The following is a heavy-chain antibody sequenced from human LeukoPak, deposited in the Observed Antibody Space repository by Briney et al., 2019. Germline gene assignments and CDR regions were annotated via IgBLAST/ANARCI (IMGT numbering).Heavy chain of an antibody. Sequence: GGSLRLSCAASGFTFSSYWMHWVRQAPGKGLVWVSRINSDGSSTSHADSVKGRFTISRDNAKNTLYLQMNSLRAEDTAVYYCARVRYGYSSIPFDYWGQGTLVTVSS. CDR1: GFTFSSYW. CDR3: ARVRYGYSSIPFDY. V-gene: IGHV3-74*01. D-gene: IGHD6-19*01. J-gene: IGHJ4*02. CDR2: INSDGSST.